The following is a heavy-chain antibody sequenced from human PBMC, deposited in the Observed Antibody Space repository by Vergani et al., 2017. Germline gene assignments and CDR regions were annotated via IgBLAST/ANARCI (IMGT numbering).Heavy chain of an antibody. D-gene: IGHD2-2*01. V-gene: IGHV1-18*01. CDR1: GYTFTSYG. Sequence: QVQLVQSGAEVKKPGASVKVSCKASGYTFTSYGISWVRQAPGQGLEWMGWIRAENGNTNYAQKLQGRVTMTTDTSKSTAYMKLRSLRSDDTAVYYCAGDLGYCSSTSCSERWGQGTLVTVSS. CDR2: IRAENGNT. J-gene: IGHJ4*02. CDR3: AGDLGYCSSTSCSER.